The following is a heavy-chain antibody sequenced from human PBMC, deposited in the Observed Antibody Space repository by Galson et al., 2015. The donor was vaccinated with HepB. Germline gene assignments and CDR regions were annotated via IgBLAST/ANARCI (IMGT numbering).Heavy chain of an antibody. CDR3: AKEGGGLWNWNYGDY. D-gene: IGHD1-7*01. CDR2: ISGNGANT. V-gene: IGHV3-23*01. Sequence: SLRLSCAASGITFNNYIMNWVCQAPGKGLEWVSAISGNGANTYYEDSVKGRFTISRDNSQNTLYLQMNRLRAEDTAVYFCAKEGGGLWNWNYGDYWGRGALVTVSS. CDR1: GITFNNYI. J-gene: IGHJ4*02.